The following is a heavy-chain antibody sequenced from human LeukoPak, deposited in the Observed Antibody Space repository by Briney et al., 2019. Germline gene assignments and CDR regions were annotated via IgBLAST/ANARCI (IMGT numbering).Heavy chain of an antibody. J-gene: IGHJ3*02. CDR2: IYYSGST. D-gene: IGHD1-26*01. Sequence: SETLSLTCTVSDGSISSYYWSWIRQPPGKGLEWIGYIYYSGSTNYNPSLKSRVTISVDTSKNQFSLKLSSVTAADTAVYYCASHGSSGSYPIDAFDIWGQGTMVTVSS. CDR1: DGSISSYY. CDR3: ASHGSSGSYPIDAFDI. V-gene: IGHV4-59*01.